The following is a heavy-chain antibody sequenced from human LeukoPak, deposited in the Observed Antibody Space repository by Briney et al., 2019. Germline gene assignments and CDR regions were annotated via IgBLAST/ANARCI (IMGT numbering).Heavy chain of an antibody. D-gene: IGHD1-1*01. CDR3: ARVSAVVGTAFDC. Sequence: GGSLRLSCAASGFTFSSYSMNWVRQAPGKGLEWVSYISSSSSTIYYADSVKGRFTISRDNAKNSLYLQMNSLRAEDTAVYYCARVSAVVGTAFDCWGQGTLVTVSS. CDR2: ISSSSSTI. V-gene: IGHV3-48*04. CDR1: GFTFSSYS. J-gene: IGHJ4*02.